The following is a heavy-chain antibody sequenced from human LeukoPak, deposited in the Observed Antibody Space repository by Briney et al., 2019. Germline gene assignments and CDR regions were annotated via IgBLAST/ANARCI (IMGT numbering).Heavy chain of an antibody. CDR1: GYSISSGYY. V-gene: IGHV4-38-2*02. CDR2: IYYSGNT. D-gene: IGHD3-16*02. J-gene: IGHJ4*02. Sequence: SETLSLTCTVSGYSISSGYYWGWIRQPPGQGLEWIGSIYYSGNTYYKPSLKSRVTISVDTSRNQFSLKLNSVTAADTAMYYCARVFKRVITFGEVIVNPKYYLDYWGQGTLVTVSS. CDR3: ARVFKRVITFGEVIVNPKYYLDY.